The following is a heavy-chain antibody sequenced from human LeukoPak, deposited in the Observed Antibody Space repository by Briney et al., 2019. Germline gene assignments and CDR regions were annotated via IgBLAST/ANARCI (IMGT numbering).Heavy chain of an antibody. J-gene: IGHJ4*02. D-gene: IGHD2-2*01. CDR2: ISYDGSNK. CDR1: GFTFSSCA. Sequence: GGSLRLSCAASGFTFSSCAMHWVRQAPGKGLEWVAVISYDGSNKYYADSVKGRFTISRDNSKNTLYLQMNSLRAEDTAVYYCASLPRVVVPAAIMDYWGQGTLVTVSS. CDR3: ASLPRVVVPAAIMDY. V-gene: IGHV3-30-3*01.